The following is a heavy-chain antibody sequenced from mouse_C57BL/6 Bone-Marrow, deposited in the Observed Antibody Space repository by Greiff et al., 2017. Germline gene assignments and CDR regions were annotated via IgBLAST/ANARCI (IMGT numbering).Heavy chain of an antibody. CDR2: IDPETGGT. CDR3: TRKGIYGYDGDY. V-gene: IGHV1-15*01. CDR1: GYTFTDYE. Sequence: QVQLQQSGAELVRPGASVTLSCKASGYTFTDYEMHWVKQTPVHGLEWIGAIDPETGGTAYNQKFKGKAILTADKSSSTAYMELRSLTSEDSAVYYCTRKGIYGYDGDYWGQGTTLTVSS. D-gene: IGHD2-2*01. J-gene: IGHJ2*01.